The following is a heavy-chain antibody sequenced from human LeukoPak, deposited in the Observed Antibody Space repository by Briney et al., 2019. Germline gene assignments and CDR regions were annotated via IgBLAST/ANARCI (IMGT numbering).Heavy chain of an antibody. Sequence: ASVKVSCKASGYTFTGHYLHWVRQAPGQGLEWMGCVNPNSGDTNYAQKFQGSVTMTRDTSISTVYMELSRLRSDDTAVYYCARASGSYWWFDPWGQGTLVTVSS. CDR3: ARASGSYWWFDP. CDR2: VNPNSGDT. D-gene: IGHD1-26*01. V-gene: IGHV1-2*02. J-gene: IGHJ5*02. CDR1: GYTFTGHY.